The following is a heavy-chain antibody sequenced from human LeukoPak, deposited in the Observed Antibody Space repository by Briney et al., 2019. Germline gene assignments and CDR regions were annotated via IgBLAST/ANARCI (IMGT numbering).Heavy chain of an antibody. Sequence: GGSLRLSCAASGFTFSSHWMSWVRQAPGKGLEWVANIKQDGSEKYYVDSVKGRFTISRDNAKNSLYLQMNSLRAEDTAVYYCARVGGYRSFDYWGQGTLVTVSS. CDR1: GFTFSSHW. CDR3: ARVGGYRSFDY. D-gene: IGHD5-12*01. J-gene: IGHJ4*02. CDR2: IKQDGSEK. V-gene: IGHV3-7*01.